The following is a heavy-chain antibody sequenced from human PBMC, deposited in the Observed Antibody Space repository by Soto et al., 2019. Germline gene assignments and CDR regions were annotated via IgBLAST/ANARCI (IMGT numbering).Heavy chain of an antibody. CDR1: GGSISSGDYY. CDR2: IYYSGST. Sequence: PSETRSRTCTVSGGSISSGDYYWIWIRQPPGKGLEWIGYIYYSGSTYYNPSLKSRVTISVDTSKNQFSLKLSSVTAADTAVYYCAREGPVVDFDYWGQGTLVTVSS. V-gene: IGHV4-30-4*01. J-gene: IGHJ4*02. D-gene: IGHD2-15*01. CDR3: AREGPVVDFDY.